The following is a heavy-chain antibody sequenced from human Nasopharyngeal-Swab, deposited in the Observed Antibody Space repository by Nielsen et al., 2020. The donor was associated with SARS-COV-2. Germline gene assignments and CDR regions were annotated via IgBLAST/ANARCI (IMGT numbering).Heavy chain of an antibody. V-gene: IGHV3-73*01. CDR3: STLPIPALGADY. J-gene: IGHJ4*02. D-gene: IGHD6-13*01. CDR2: IRSKTHSYTT. Sequence: GGSLRLSCVAPEFTVNDYVIHWVRQASGKGLEWVGRIRSKTHSYTTDYAASVKGRFTISRDDSKYTAYLHMNSLESEDTAVYYCSTLPIPALGADYWGQGTLVTVSS. CDR1: EFTVNDYV.